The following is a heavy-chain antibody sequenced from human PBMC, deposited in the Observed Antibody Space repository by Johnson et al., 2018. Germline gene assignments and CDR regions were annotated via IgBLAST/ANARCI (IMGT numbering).Heavy chain of an antibody. CDR3: ARGVSTFVDI. V-gene: IGHV4-59*01. CDR1: GGSISSYY. D-gene: IGHD3-16*01. CDR2: IYYSGST. J-gene: IGHJ3*02. Sequence: QVQLQESGPGLVKPSETLSLTCTVSGGSISSYYWRWIRQPPGKGLEWIGYIYYSGSTNYNPSLKSRVTISVDTSKNQSSLKLSPVTAADTAVYYCARGVSTFVDIWGQGTMVTVSS.